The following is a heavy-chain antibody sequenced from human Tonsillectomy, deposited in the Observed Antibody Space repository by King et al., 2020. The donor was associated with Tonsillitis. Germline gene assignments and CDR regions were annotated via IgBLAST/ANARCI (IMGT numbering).Heavy chain of an antibody. CDR3: ALPHGVSHSSGSPGFDH. CDR2: ISGYGGDT. CDR1: GFTFNSFA. D-gene: IGHD3-22*01. Sequence: VQLVESGGGLVQPGGSLRLSCAASGFTFNSFALSWVRQAPGKGLEWVSSISGYGGDTYNADSVKGRFTISRDNSKITLYLQMNSLRADDTAVYFCALPHGVSHSSGSPGFDHWGQGTLVTVSS. V-gene: IGHV3-23*04. J-gene: IGHJ4*02.